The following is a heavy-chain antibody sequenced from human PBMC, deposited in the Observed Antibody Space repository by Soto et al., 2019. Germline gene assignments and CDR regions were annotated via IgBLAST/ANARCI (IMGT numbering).Heavy chain of an antibody. V-gene: IGHV1-69*13. CDR3: ARWGRQLLSDWFDP. Sequence: GASVKVSCKASGGTFSSYAISWVRQAPGQGLEWMGGIIPIFGTANYAQKFQGRVTITADESTSTAYMELSSLRSEDTAVYYCARWGRQLLSDWFDPWGQGTLVTVSS. D-gene: IGHD2-2*01. CDR2: IIPIFGTA. J-gene: IGHJ5*02. CDR1: GGTFSSYA.